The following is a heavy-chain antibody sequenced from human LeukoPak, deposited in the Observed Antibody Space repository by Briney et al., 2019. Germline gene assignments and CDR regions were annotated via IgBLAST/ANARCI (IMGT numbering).Heavy chain of an antibody. CDR2: ISGSGGST. J-gene: IGHJ4*02. CDR1: GFTVSSNY. Sequence: GGSLRLSCAASGFTVSSNYMSWVRQAPGKGLEWVSAISGSGGSTYYADSVKGRFSISRDNAKNTVYLQMNNLRAEDTAVYFCARWSTTPDTEAGDYWGQGTLVTVSS. D-gene: IGHD1/OR15-1a*01. CDR3: ARWSTTPDTEAGDY. V-gene: IGHV3-23*01.